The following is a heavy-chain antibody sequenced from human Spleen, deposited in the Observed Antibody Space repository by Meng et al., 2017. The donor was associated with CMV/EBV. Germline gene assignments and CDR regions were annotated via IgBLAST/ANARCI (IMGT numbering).Heavy chain of an antibody. D-gene: IGHD2-15*01. V-gene: IGHV3-30*02. Sequence: GGSLRLSCAASAFTFSTYGMHWVRQAPGKGLEWVAFIRYDANYKYYVDSVKGRFTISRDNSKNTLYLQMNSLRAEDTAVYYCARQWQLPDYWGQGTLVTVSS. J-gene: IGHJ4*02. CDR2: IRYDANYK. CDR1: AFTFSTYG. CDR3: ARQWQLPDY.